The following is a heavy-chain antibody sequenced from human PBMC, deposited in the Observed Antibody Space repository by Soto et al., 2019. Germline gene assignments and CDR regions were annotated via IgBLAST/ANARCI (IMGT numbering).Heavy chain of an antibody. D-gene: IGHD3-22*01. Sequence: SETLSLTCTVSGGSISSYYWSWIRQPPGKGLEWIGYIYYSGSTNYNPSLKSRVTISVDTSKNQFSLKLSSVTAADTAVYYCARVNYDSSGYYVDYWGQGTLVTLSS. CDR2: IYYSGST. V-gene: IGHV4-59*01. CDR1: GGSISSYY. J-gene: IGHJ4*02. CDR3: ARVNYDSSGYYVDY.